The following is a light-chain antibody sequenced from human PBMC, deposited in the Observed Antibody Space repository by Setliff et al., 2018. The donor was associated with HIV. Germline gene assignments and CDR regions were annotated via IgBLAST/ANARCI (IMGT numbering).Light chain of an antibody. CDR1: SSDVGEYDY. CDR3: SSHRDTNTLEV. Sequence: QSALAQPASVSGSSGHSITISCTGTSSDVGEYDYVSWYQQHPGKAPKLIIYDVTYRPSGVSNRFSGSKSGNTASLTISGLQAEDEADYYCSSHRDTNTLEVFGTGTKVTVL. V-gene: IGLV2-14*03. J-gene: IGLJ1*01. CDR2: DVT.